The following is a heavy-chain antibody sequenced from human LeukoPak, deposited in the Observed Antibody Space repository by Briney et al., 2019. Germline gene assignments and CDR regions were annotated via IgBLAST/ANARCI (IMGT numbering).Heavy chain of an antibody. D-gene: IGHD4-17*01. J-gene: IGHJ4*02. CDR3: ATSVLDYGDYQLVSSYFDY. Sequence: KTSETLSLTCTVSGGSVSSGSYYWSWIRQPPGKGLEWIGYIYYSGSTNYNPSLKSRVTISVDTSKNQFSLKLSSVTAADTAVYYCATSVLDYGDYQLVSSYFDYWGQGTLVTVSS. V-gene: IGHV4-61*01. CDR1: GGSVSSGSYY. CDR2: IYYSGST.